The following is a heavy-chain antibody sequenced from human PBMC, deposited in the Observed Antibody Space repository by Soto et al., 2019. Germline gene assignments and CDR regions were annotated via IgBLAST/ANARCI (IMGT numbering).Heavy chain of an antibody. Sequence: ASVKVSCKASGGTFSSYAISWVRQAPGQGLEWMGGIIPIFGTANYAQKFQGRVTITADESTSTAYMELSSLRSEDTAVYYCARDRGSTWQFDYWGQGTLVTVSS. CDR3: ARDRGSTWQFDY. CDR1: GGTFSSYA. J-gene: IGHJ4*02. V-gene: IGHV1-69*13. CDR2: IIPIFGTA.